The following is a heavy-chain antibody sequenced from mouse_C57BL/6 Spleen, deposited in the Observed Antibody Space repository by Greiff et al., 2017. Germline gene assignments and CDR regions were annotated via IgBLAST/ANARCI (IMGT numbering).Heavy chain of an antibody. CDR3: ARSYYDYDEFAY. CDR1: GFTFTDYY. D-gene: IGHD2-4*01. CDR2: IRNKANGYTT. J-gene: IGHJ3*01. V-gene: IGHV7-3*01. Sequence: EVQLVESGGGLVQPGGSLSLSCAASGFTFTDYYMSWVRQPPGKALEWLGFIRNKANGYTTEYSASVKGRFTISRDNSQSILYLQMNALRAEDSATYYCARSYYDYDEFAYWGQGTLVTVSA.